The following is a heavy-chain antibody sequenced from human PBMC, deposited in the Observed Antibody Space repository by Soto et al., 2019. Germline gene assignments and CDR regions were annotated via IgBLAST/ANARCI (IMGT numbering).Heavy chain of an antibody. D-gene: IGHD1-26*01. J-gene: IGHJ4*02. CDR2: ISGSGGST. CDR3: AKDLASAPSGSYFFDY. V-gene: IGHV3-23*01. Sequence: PGGSLRLSCAASGFTFISYAMSWVRQAPGKGLEWVSAISGSGGSTYYADSVKGRFTISRDNSKNTLYLQMNSLRAEDTAVYYCAKDLASAPSGSYFFDYWGQGTLVTVSS. CDR1: GFTFISYA.